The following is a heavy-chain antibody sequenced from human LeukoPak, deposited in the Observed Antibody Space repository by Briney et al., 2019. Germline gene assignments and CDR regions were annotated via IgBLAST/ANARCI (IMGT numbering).Heavy chain of an antibody. CDR3: ARAFGIAVDGHFDY. CDR2: IYYSGST. V-gene: IGHV4-59*01. D-gene: IGHD6-19*01. Sequence: PSETLSLTCTVSGGSISSYYWSWIRQPPGKGLEWIGYIYYSGSTNYNPSLKSRVTISVDTSKNQFTLKLSSVTAADTAVYYCARAFGIAVDGHFDYWGQGTLVTVSS. CDR1: GGSISSYY. J-gene: IGHJ4*02.